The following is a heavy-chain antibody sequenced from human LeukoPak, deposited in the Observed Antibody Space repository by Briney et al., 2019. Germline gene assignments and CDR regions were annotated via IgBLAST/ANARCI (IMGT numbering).Heavy chain of an antibody. CDR1: GFTFSSYA. V-gene: IGHV3-23*01. CDR2: ISGSGGST. Sequence: PGGSLRLSCAASGFTFSSYAMSWVRQAPGKGLEWVSAISGSGGSTYYADSVKGRFTISRDNSKNTLYLQTNSLRAEDTAVYYCAKANIVVVPAATRKYYYYYMDVWGKGTTVTVSS. J-gene: IGHJ6*03. CDR3: AKANIVVVPAATRKYYYYYMDV. D-gene: IGHD2-2*01.